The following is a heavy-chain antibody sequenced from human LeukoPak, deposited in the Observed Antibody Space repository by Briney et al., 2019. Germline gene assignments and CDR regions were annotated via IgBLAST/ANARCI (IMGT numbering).Heavy chain of an antibody. V-gene: IGHV3-74*01. D-gene: IGHD4-11*01. J-gene: IGHJ1*01. CDR3: ARESTEVSPGY. CDR2: INGDGRNI. CDR1: GFTFSSYW. Sequence: PGGSLRLSCVASGFTFSSYWMHWVRQDPRKGLVWVSRINGDGRNINYADSVRGRFTISRDDAKNSLYLQMNNLRAEDTGVYYCARESTEVSPGYWGQGTLVTVSS.